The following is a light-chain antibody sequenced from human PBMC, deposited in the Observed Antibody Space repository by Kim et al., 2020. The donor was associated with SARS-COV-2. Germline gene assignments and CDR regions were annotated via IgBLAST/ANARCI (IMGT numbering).Light chain of an antibody. CDR1: SSDVGGYDY. Sequence: GQSITISITGTSSDVGGYDYVSWYQQHPANAPKLIIYDVTHRPSGVSNRFSGSKSGNTASLTISGLQAEDEADYYCNSYTSNSTWVFGGGTQLTVL. V-gene: IGLV2-14*03. CDR2: DVT. J-gene: IGLJ3*02. CDR3: NSYTSNSTWV.